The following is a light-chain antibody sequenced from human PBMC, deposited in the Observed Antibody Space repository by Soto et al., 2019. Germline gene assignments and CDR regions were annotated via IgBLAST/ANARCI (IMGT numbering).Light chain of an antibody. CDR3: QSYDSSLRVV. J-gene: IGLJ2*01. CDR1: SSNIGAGYD. V-gene: IGLV1-40*01. Sequence: QSVLTQQPSVSGAPGQRVTITCTGSSSNIGAGYDVHWYQQLPVTAPKLLIYGNSNRPSGVPDRFSGSKSVTSSSLAITGLRAEYEADYYCQSYDSSLRVVFGGGTKLTVL. CDR2: GNS.